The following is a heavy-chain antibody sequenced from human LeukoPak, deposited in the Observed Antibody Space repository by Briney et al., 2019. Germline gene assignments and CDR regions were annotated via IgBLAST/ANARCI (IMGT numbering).Heavy chain of an antibody. CDR2: IKQDGSEK. Sequence: GGSLRLSCAASGFTFSSYAMSWVRQAPGKGLEWVANIKQDGSEKYYVDSVKGRFTISRDNAKNSLYLQMNSLRAEDTAVYYCARGSSTNYYYYMDVWGKGTTVTVSS. J-gene: IGHJ6*03. D-gene: IGHD2-2*01. CDR3: ARGSSTNYYYYMDV. CDR1: GFTFSSYA. V-gene: IGHV3-7*01.